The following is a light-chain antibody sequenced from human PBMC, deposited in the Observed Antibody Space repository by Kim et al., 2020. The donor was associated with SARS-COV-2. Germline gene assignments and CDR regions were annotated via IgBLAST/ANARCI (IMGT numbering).Light chain of an antibody. CDR1: PSVSNY. V-gene: IGKV3-11*01. CDR2: DAS. J-gene: IGKJ4*01. Sequence: EIVLTQSPATLSLSPGERATLSCRASPSVSNYLAWYQQRPGQAPRLLIYDASNRATGIPARFSGSGSGTDFTLTISSLEPEDFAVYYCHQRNNWPPVTFGGGTKLEI. CDR3: HQRNNWPPVT.